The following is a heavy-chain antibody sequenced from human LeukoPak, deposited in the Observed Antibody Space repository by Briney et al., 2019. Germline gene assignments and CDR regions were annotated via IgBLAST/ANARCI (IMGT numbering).Heavy chain of an antibody. Sequence: GRSLRLSCAASGFTFSTYGMHWVRQAPGKGLEWVAVIWHDGNNIYYADSVKGRFTISRDNSKNTLYLQVNSLRAEDTAMYYCARNDYGDYYFDYWGLGTLVTVSS. CDR1: GFTFSTYG. J-gene: IGHJ4*02. CDR2: IWHDGNNI. D-gene: IGHD4-17*01. V-gene: IGHV3-33*01. CDR3: ARNDYGDYYFDY.